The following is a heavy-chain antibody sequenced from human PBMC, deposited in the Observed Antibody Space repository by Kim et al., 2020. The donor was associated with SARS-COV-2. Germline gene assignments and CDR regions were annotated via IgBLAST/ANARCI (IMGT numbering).Heavy chain of an antibody. CDR3: ARVDTMVRGVIITLDWFDP. CDR2: INHSGST. V-gene: IGHV4-34*01. CDR1: GGSFSGYY. Sequence: SETLSLTCAVYGGSFSGYYWSWIRQPPGKGLEWIGEINHSGSTNYNPSLKSRVTISVDTSKNQFSLKLSSVTAADTAVYYCARVDTMVRGVIITLDWFDPWGQGTLVTVFS. J-gene: IGHJ5*02. D-gene: IGHD3-10*01.